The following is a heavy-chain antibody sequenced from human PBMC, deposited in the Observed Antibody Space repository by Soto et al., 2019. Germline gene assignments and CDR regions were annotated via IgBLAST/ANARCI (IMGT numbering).Heavy chain of an antibody. CDR2: ISGSGGST. J-gene: IGHJ6*02. Sequence: GGSLRLSFAASGFTFSSYAMSWVRQAPGKGLEWVSAISGSGGSTYYADSVKGRFTISRDNSKNTLYLQMNSLRAEDTAVYYCAKVLKEYSSSWYPNDYYYYGMDVWGQGTTVTVSS. V-gene: IGHV3-23*01. CDR1: GFTFSSYA. CDR3: AKVLKEYSSSWYPNDYYYYGMDV. D-gene: IGHD6-13*01.